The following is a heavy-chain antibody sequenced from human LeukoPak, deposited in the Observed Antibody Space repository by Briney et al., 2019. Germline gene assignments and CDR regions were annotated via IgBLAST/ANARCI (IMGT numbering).Heavy chain of an antibody. CDR3: AKDSYGDYTAIFDY. CDR1: GGSISSYY. D-gene: IGHD4-17*01. CDR2: ISGSGGST. Sequence: ETLSLTCTVSGGSISSYYWSWVRQAPGKGLEWVSAISGSGGSTYYADSVKGRFTISRDNSKNTLYLQMNSLRAEDTAVYYCAKDSYGDYTAIFDYWGQGTLVTVSS. J-gene: IGHJ4*02. V-gene: IGHV3-23*01.